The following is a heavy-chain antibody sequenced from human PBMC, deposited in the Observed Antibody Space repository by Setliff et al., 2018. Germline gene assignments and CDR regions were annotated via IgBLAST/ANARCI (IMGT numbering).Heavy chain of an antibody. CDR2: SNHGGST. CDR1: GESFSNNY. J-gene: IGHJ5*02. V-gene: IGHV4-34*01. D-gene: IGHD4-17*01. Sequence: PSETLSLTCSVYGESFSNNYWSWIRQTPGKGLEWIGESNHGGSTSYHPSLKSRLTMSVDTSKNQFSLKLTSVTAADTAIYYCARGNGATTGWFDPWGQGTLVTVSS. CDR3: ARGNGATTGWFDP.